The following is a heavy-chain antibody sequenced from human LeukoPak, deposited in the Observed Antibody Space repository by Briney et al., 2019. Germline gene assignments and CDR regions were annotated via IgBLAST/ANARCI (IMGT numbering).Heavy chain of an antibody. CDR1: GGSISSYH. Sequence: PSETLSLTCSVSGGSISSYHWSWIRQPPGKGLEWIGYISYSGSTNYNPSLKSRVTISVDTSKNQFSLNLRSVTAADTAVYYCARHLDYYGSGSYEYWGQGTLVTVSS. CDR2: ISYSGST. J-gene: IGHJ4*02. CDR3: ARHLDYYGSGSYEY. D-gene: IGHD3-10*01. V-gene: IGHV4-59*08.